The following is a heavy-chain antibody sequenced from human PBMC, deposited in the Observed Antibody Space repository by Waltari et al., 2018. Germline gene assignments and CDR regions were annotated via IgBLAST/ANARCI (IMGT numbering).Heavy chain of an antibody. Sequence: QVQLQQWGAGLLKPSGTLSLTCAVHGGPLSRNFWNWIRQRPGKGLAWIGEINQSRTTNCNMTLKRRVTMTIDTSKTHFSLKLGSVTAANTAVYYRARGCYCPGGFGIDPWGQGTLVTVSS. CDR3: ARGCYCPGGFGIDP. V-gene: IGHV4-34*01. J-gene: IGHJ5*02. D-gene: IGHD2-21*01. CDR2: INQSRTT. CDR1: GGPLSRNF.